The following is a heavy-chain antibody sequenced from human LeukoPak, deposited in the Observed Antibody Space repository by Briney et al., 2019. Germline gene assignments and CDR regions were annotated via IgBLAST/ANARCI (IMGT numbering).Heavy chain of an antibody. V-gene: IGHV4-61*05. CDR2: ISYSGNS. CDR1: GGSISSSSYY. Sequence: SETLSLTCTVSGGSISSSSYYWGWIRQPPGKGLEWIGYISYSGNSDYNPSLKSRVTISVDTTKNQLSLRMASVTAADTAVYYCARAGGDTTSSQVLDFWGQGTLVTVSS. CDR3: ARAGGDTTSSQVLDF. D-gene: IGHD6-6*01. J-gene: IGHJ4*02.